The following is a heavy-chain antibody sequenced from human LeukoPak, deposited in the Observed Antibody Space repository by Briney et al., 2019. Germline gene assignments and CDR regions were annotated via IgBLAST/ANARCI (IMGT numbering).Heavy chain of an antibody. CDR3: ARAGYSSSSIYYYYYYMDV. V-gene: IGHV4-39*07. J-gene: IGHJ6*03. CDR2: IYYSGST. CDR1: GVSISSSSYY. D-gene: IGHD6-6*01. Sequence: SETLSLTCTVSGVSISSSSYYWGWIRQPPGKGLEWIGSIYYSGSTYYNPSLKSRVTISVDTSKNQFSLKLSSVTAADTAVYYCARAGYSSSSIYYYYYYMDVWGKGTTVTVSS.